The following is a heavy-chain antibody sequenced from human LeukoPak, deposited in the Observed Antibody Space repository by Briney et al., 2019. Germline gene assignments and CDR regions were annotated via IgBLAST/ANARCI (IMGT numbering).Heavy chain of an antibody. D-gene: IGHD3-10*02. Sequence: SETLSLTCTVSGGSINNNHWSWIRQPPGKRLEWIGSILYSGSTKNNPSLQSRVTISVDTSKNQFSLMLTSVTAADTAVYYCVRGARPDYVCSYMDVWGKGTTVTVSS. CDR2: ILYSGST. CDR1: GGSINNNH. J-gene: IGHJ6*03. V-gene: IGHV4-59*01. CDR3: VRGARPDYVCSYMDV.